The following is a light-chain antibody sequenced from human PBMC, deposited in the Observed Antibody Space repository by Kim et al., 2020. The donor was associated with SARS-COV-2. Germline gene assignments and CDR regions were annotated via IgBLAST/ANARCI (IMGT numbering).Light chain of an antibody. Sequence: PGERAPLAWRARQSVSTYLAWYQPKPGQAPRLLIYDASNRATGVPSRFSGSGSGTDFTLTISSLQSEDFAVYYCQQRSNWPPALTFGGGAQVDIK. CDR3: QQRSNWPPALT. J-gene: IGKJ4*01. CDR2: DAS. V-gene: IGKV3-11*01. CDR1: QSVSTY.